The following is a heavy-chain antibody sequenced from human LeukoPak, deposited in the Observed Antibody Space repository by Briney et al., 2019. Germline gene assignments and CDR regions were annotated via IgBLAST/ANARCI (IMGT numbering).Heavy chain of an antibody. J-gene: IGHJ4*02. CDR1: GFTFSGYW. V-gene: IGHV3-7*01. CDR3: ARDHYFDY. CDR2: IKQDGSEK. Sequence: GGSLRLSCAASGFTFSGYWMSWVRQAPGKGLEWVANIKQDGSEKYYVDSVKGRFTISRDNAKNSLYLQMNSLRAEDTAVYYCARDHYFDYWGQGTLVTVSS.